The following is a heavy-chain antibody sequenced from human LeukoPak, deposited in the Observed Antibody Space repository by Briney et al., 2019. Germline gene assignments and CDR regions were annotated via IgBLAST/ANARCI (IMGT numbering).Heavy chain of an antibody. CDR3: ARLPSDLGYFDY. CDR1: GGSSSSYY. D-gene: IGHD3-3*01. V-gene: IGHV4-59*08. Sequence: SETLSLTCTVPGGSSSSYYWSWIRQSPGKGLEWIGYIYYSGSTKYNPSLKSRVIISVDTSKKQFSLKLSSVTAADTAVYYCARLPSDLGYFDYWGQGTLVTVSS. CDR2: IYYSGST. J-gene: IGHJ4*02.